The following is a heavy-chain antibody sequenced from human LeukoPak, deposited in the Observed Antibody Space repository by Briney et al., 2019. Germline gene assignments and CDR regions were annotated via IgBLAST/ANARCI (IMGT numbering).Heavy chain of an antibody. V-gene: IGHV3-23*01. CDR3: AKCILAGYYKGYMDV. J-gene: IGHJ6*03. CDR2: ISGSGGST. D-gene: IGHD3-9*01. Sequence: GGSLRLSCAASGFTFSSYGMSWVRQAPGKGLEWVSAISGSGGSTYYADSVKGRFTISRDNSKNTLYLQMNSLRAEDTAVYYCAKCILAGYYKGYMDVWGKGTTVTISS. CDR1: GFTFSSYG.